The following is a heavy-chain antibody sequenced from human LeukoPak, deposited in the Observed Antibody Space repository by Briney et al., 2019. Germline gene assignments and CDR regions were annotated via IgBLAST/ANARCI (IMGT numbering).Heavy chain of an antibody. CDR1: GFTFSYYG. V-gene: IGHV3-33*01. J-gene: IGHJ4*02. CDR2: IWYDGSNK. Sequence: GRSLRLSCAASGFTFSYYGMHWVRQAPGKGLEWVAVIWYDGSNKYYAGSVKGRFTISRDNSKNTLYLQMNSLRAEDTAVYYCARVHFSSSPYFDYWGQGTLVTVSS. CDR3: ARVHFSSSPYFDY. D-gene: IGHD6-6*01.